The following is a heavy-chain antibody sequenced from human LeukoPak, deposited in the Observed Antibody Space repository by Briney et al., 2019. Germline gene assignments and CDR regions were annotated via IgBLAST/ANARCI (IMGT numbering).Heavy chain of an antibody. J-gene: IGHJ4*02. CDR1: GFTFSSYG. D-gene: IGHD2-2*01. CDR3: AKTRGSTSPIDY. Sequence: GGSLRLSCAASGFTFSSYGMHWVRQAPGKGLEWVAFIRYDGSNKYYADSVKGRFTISRDNSKNTLYLQMNSLRAEDTAVYYCAKTRGSTSPIDYWGQGTLVTVSS. V-gene: IGHV3-30*02. CDR2: IRYDGSNK.